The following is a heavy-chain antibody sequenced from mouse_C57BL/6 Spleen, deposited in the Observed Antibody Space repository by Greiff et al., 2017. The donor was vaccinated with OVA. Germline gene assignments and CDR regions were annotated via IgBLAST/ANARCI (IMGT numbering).Heavy chain of an antibody. J-gene: IGHJ3*01. Sequence: QVQLQQPGAELVRPVTSVKLSCKASGYTFTSYWMHWVKQRPGQGLEWIGVIDPSDSYTNYNQKFKGKATLTVDTSSSTAYMQLSSLTSEDSAVYYCASLEQLSLFAYWGQGTLVTVSA. CDR2: IDPSDSYT. V-gene: IGHV1-59*01. CDR3: ASLEQLSLFAY. D-gene: IGHD3-2*02. CDR1: GYTFTSYW.